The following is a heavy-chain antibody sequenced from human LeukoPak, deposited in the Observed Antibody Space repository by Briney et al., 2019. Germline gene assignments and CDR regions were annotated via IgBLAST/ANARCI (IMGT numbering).Heavy chain of an antibody. CDR2: ISSSGSTI. V-gene: IGHV3-48*03. Sequence: GGSLRLSCAASGFTFSSYEMNWVRQAPGKGLEWVSHISSSGSTIYYADSVKGRFTISRDNAKNSLYLQMNSLRAEDTAVYYCASVGWLRTYWGQGTLVTVSS. J-gene: IGHJ4*02. CDR1: GFTFSSYE. CDR3: ASVGWLRTY. D-gene: IGHD5-12*01.